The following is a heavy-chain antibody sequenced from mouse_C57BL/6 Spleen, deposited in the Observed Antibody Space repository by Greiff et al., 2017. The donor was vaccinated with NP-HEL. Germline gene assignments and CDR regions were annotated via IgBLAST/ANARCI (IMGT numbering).Heavy chain of an antibody. Sequence: QVQLQQPGAELVKPGASVKMSCKASGYTFTSYWITWVKQRPGQGLEWIGDIYPGSGSTNYNEKFKSKATLTVDTSSSTAYMQLSSLTSEDSAVYYCARSGLYDYDSWFAYWGQGTLVTVSA. CDR2: IYPGSGST. CDR3: ARSGLYDYDSWFAY. D-gene: IGHD2-4*01. CDR1: GYTFTSYW. V-gene: IGHV1-55*01. J-gene: IGHJ3*01.